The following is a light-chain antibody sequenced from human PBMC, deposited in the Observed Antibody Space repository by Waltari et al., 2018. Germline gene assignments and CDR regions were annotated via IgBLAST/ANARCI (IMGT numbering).Light chain of an antibody. V-gene: IGKV1-5*03. Sequence: DIQMTQSPSTLSASVGDRVTITCRASQSISSWLAWYQQKPGKAPKLLIYMASSLESGVPSRFSGSGSGTEFTLTISSLQPDDFATYYCQQYNSYSFTFGPGTKVDIK. J-gene: IGKJ3*01. CDR2: MAS. CDR1: QSISSW. CDR3: QQYNSYSFT.